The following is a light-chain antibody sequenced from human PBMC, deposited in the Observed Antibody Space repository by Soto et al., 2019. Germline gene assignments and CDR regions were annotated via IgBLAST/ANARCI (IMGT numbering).Light chain of an antibody. Sequence: EIVMTQSPATLSVSPGERATLSCRASQSVSIDLAWYQQPPGQATRLLIYVASTRATGIPVRFCGSASGTEFTLTISSLQSEDFTVYYCQQYNKWPLTFGQGTRLEI. V-gene: IGKV3-15*01. CDR1: QSVSID. CDR3: QQYNKWPLT. J-gene: IGKJ5*01. CDR2: VAS.